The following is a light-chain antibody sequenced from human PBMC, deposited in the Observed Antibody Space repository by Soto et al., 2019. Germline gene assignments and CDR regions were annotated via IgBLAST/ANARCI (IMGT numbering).Light chain of an antibody. CDR3: CSYAGSYRG. Sequence: QSVLTQPRSVSGSPGQSVTISCTGTSRDVGGYNYVSWYQQHPGKAPKLMIYDVSKRPSGVPDRFSGSKSGNTASLTISGLQAEDEADYYCCSYAGSYRGFGTGTKLTVL. J-gene: IGLJ6*01. CDR2: DVS. CDR1: SRDVGGYNY. V-gene: IGLV2-11*01.